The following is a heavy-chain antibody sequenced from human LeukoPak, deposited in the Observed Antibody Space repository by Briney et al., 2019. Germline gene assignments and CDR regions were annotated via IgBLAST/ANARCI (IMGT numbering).Heavy chain of an antibody. CDR2: IHYTGST. V-gene: IGHV4-59*01. CDR3: ARGGYYGSGNDFRFDP. Sequence: SETLSLTCTVSGGSISSYYWSWIRQSPGKGLECIGYIHYTGSTNYNTSLKSRVTISVETSKYPFSLKLKSVTAADTAVYYCARGGYYGSGNDFRFDPWGQGTLVTVSS. CDR1: GGSISSYY. D-gene: IGHD3-10*01. J-gene: IGHJ5*02.